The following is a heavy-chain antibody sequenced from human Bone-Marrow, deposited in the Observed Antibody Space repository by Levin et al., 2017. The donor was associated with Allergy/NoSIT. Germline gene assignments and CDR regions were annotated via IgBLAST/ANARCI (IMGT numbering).Heavy chain of an antibody. CDR1: AFTFSNYW. D-gene: IGHD6-19*01. CDR3: ARGPSHSDGWYYYFDY. Sequence: GESLKISCAASAFTFSNYWMSWVRQTPGKGLEWVANLKQDGSVNYYLDSVKGRFTISRDNARSSLHLQMNSLRDEDTAVYYCARGPSHSDGWYYYFDYWGQGTLVTVSS. V-gene: IGHV3-7*01. J-gene: IGHJ4*02. CDR2: LKQDGSVN.